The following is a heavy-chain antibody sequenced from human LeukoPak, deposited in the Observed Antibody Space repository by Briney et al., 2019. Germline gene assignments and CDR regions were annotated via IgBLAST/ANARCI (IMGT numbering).Heavy chain of an antibody. Sequence: GASVKVSCKASGFTFTTYDINWVRQATGQGLEWMGWMNPNSGNTGYAQKFQGRVTMTRNTSISTAYMELSSLRSEDTAVYYCARSTQDFWSGYYTHYYGMDVWGQGTTVTVSS. V-gene: IGHV1-8*01. J-gene: IGHJ6*02. D-gene: IGHD3-3*01. CDR2: MNPNSGNT. CDR3: ARSTQDFWSGYYTHYYGMDV. CDR1: GFTFTTYD.